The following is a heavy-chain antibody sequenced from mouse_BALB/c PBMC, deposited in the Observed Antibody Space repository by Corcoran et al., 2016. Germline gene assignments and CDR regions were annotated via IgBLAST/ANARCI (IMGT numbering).Heavy chain of an antibody. J-gene: IGHJ4*01. CDR2: INTHSGVP. D-gene: IGHD2-3*01. Sequence: QIQLVQSGPELKKPGETVRISCKASGYTFTTAGMQWVQKMPGKGLKWIGWINTHSGVPKYAEDFKGRFAFSLETSASTAYLQISNLKNEDTATYFCARWLLRGYAIDYWGQGTSVTVSS. CDR1: GYTFTTAG. V-gene: IGHV9-4*02. CDR3: ARWLLRGYAIDY.